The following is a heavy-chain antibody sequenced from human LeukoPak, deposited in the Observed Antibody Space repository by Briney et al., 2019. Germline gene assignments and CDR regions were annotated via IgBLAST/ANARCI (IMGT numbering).Heavy chain of an antibody. D-gene: IGHD3-10*01. J-gene: IGHJ3*02. Sequence: GGSLRLSCAAPGFTFDDYGMSWVRQAPGKGLEWVSGINWNGGSTGYADSVKGRFTISRDNAKNSLYLQVSSLRAEDTAWYYCARGQNYYGSGSQTFDIWGQGTMVTVSS. CDR1: GFTFDDYG. V-gene: IGHV3-20*04. CDR2: INWNGGST. CDR3: ARGQNYYGSGSQTFDI.